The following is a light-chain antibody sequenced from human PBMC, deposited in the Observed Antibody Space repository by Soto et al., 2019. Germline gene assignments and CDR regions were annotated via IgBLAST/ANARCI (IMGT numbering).Light chain of an antibody. CDR1: QSVTTN. Sequence: EVVITQAPATLSGTPGERASLSCRASQSVTTNIAWYQQKPGQAPRLLIYGASTRATAIPARFSGSGSGTDFTLTISSLQSEDFAVYYCQQYNNWPPWTFGQGTKVDI. J-gene: IGKJ1*01. CDR2: GAS. V-gene: IGKV3-15*01. CDR3: QQYNNWPPWT.